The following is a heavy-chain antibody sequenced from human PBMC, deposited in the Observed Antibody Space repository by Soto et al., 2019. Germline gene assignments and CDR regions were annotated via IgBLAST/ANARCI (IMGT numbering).Heavy chain of an antibody. CDR3: ARDIASPGGDYFDS. V-gene: IGHV3-21*06. D-gene: IGHD2-21*01. Sequence: EVQLVESGGGLVKAGGSLRLFCTASGFTCRNYNMNWVRQAPGKGLEWVSSISTGGAYMFYADSVKGRFTISRDNAQNSLFLQIDSPRAEDTAVYYCARDIASPGGDYFDSWGQGTLVTVSS. CDR2: ISTGGAYM. CDR1: GFTCRNYN. J-gene: IGHJ4*02.